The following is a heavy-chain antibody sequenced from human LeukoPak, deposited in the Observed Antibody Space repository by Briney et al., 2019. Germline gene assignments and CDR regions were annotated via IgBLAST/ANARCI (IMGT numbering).Heavy chain of an antibody. Sequence: ASVKVSCKVSVYTLTELSMHWVRQAPGKGLEWMGGFDPEDGETIYAQKFQGRVTMTEDTSTDTAYMELSSLRSEDTAVYYCATAYYDSRGYYYLGFWGQETLVTVSS. J-gene: IGHJ4*02. V-gene: IGHV1-24*01. D-gene: IGHD3-22*01. CDR2: FDPEDGET. CDR1: VYTLTELS. CDR3: ATAYYDSRGYYYLGF.